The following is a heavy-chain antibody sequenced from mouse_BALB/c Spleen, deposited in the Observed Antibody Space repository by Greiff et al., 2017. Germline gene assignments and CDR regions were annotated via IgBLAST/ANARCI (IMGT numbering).Heavy chain of an antibody. J-gene: IGHJ1*01. D-gene: IGHD1-1*01. CDR3: ARGGYYGSYWYFDV. CDR1: GFSLTSYG. V-gene: IGHV2-9*02. CDR2: IWAGGST. Sequence: VKLVESGPGLVAPSQSLSITCTVSGFSLTSYGVHWVRQPPGKGLEWLGVIWAGGSTNYNSALMSRLSISKDNSKSQVFLKMNSLQTDDTAMYYCARGGYYGSYWYFDVWGAGTTVTVSS.